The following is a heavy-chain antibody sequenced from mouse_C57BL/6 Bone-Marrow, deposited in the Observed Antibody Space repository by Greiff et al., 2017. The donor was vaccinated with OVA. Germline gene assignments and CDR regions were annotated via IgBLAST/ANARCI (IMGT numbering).Heavy chain of an antibody. CDR3: ARGTAQATRYFEY. CDR2: IYPRSGNT. D-gene: IGHD3-2*02. CDR1: GYTFTSYG. Sequence: QVQLKQSGAELARPGASVKLSCKASGYTFTSYGISWVKQRTGQGLEWIGEIYPRSGNTYYNEKFKGKATLTADKSSSTAYMELRSLTSEDSAVYFCARGTAQATRYFEYWGQGTTLTVSS. V-gene: IGHV1-81*01. J-gene: IGHJ2*01.